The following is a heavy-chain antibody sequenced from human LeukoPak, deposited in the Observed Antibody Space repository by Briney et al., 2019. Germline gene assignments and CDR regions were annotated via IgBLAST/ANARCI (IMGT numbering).Heavy chain of an antibody. J-gene: IGHJ5*02. CDR2: IIPILGIA. D-gene: IGHD2-2*01. V-gene: IGHV1-69*04. CDR1: GGTFSSYT. Sequence: ASVKVSCKASGGTFSSYTISWVRQAPGQGLEWMGRIIPILGIANYAQKFQGRVTITADKSTSTAYMELSSLRSEDTAVYYCARDQGVPAAMRACWFDPWGQGTLVTVSS. CDR3: ARDQGVPAAMRACWFDP.